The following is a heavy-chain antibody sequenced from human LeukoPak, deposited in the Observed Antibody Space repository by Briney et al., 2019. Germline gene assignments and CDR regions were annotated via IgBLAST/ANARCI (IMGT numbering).Heavy chain of an antibody. V-gene: IGHV3-23*05. Sequence: GGSLRLSCAAAGFTFSSYVMTWVRQAPGKGLEWVSVIYRSNDTYYADSVKGRFAISRDSSKNTLFLQMNSLRGEDTAVYYCARSRDGYKNGFDIWGQGTMVTVSS. CDR3: ARSRDGYKNGFDI. CDR1: GFTFSSYV. D-gene: IGHD5-24*01. J-gene: IGHJ3*02. CDR2: IYRSNDT.